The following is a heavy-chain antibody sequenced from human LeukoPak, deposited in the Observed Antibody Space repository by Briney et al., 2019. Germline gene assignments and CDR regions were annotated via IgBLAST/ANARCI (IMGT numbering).Heavy chain of an antibody. CDR3: AKVYGGNSVEERGFDY. J-gene: IGHJ4*02. CDR2: INWNGGST. Sequence: GVALTLSCAASGCSLDDYGMNWLRQPPGKGLEWVCNINWNGGSTNYAAFLKGRLTISRENVRRSLYLQIYILASGDTAVYYSAKVYGGNSVEERGFDYWGQGTLVTVSS. V-gene: IGHV3-20*04. D-gene: IGHD4-23*01. CDR1: GCSLDDYG.